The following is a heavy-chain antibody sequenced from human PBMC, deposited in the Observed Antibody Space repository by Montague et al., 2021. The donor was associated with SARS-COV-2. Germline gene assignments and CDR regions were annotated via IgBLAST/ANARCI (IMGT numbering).Heavy chain of an antibody. CDR1: GGSISNGGYY. D-gene: IGHD2-15*01. Sequence: TLSLTCTVSGGSISNGGYYCSWIRQHPGKGLEWIGYMYDSGSTYYNPSLTSRVTMSLDTSKNQFSLKLSSVTDADTAVYYCARGDGVVVAAPYIWGKGSMVSVSS. V-gene: IGHV4-31*03. CDR2: MYDSGST. J-gene: IGHJ3*02. CDR3: ARGDGVVVAAPYI.